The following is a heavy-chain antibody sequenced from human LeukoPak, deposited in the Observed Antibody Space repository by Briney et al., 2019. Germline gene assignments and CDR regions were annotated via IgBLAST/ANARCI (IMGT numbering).Heavy chain of an antibody. J-gene: IGHJ4*02. Sequence: GGSLRLSCAASGFTFSSYNMDWVRQAPGKGLEWVSSISSSTIYIYYADSVRGRFTISRDNAQNSLYLQMNSLTAEDTAVYYCARDIGVAADHWGLGALVTVSS. CDR3: ARDIGVAADH. V-gene: IGHV3-21*01. D-gene: IGHD6-19*01. CDR1: GFTFSSYN. CDR2: ISSSTIYI.